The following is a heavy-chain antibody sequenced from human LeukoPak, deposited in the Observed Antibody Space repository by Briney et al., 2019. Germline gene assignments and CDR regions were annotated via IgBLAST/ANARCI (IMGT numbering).Heavy chain of an antibody. Sequence: GGSLRLSCAASGFTFSNYGIHWVRQAPGKGLEWVAFIQYDGSNKYYADSVKGRLTISRDNSKNILYLQMNSLRTEDTAVYYCATGPQWLVPQRWFDPWGQGTLVTVSS. CDR2: IQYDGSNK. CDR3: ATGPQWLVPQRWFDP. D-gene: IGHD6-19*01. V-gene: IGHV3-30*02. J-gene: IGHJ5*02. CDR1: GFTFSNYG.